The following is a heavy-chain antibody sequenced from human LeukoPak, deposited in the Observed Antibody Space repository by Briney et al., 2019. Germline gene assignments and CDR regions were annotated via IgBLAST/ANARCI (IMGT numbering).Heavy chain of an antibody. CDR1: GYTVTSYD. J-gene: IGHJ5*02. CDR3: AREIADCSGTSCYRGSWFDP. V-gene: IGHV1-8*01. Sequence: GASVKVSCKASGYTVTSYDINWVRQATGQGLEWMGWMNPNSGNTGYAQKFQGRVTMTRNTSISTAYMELSSLRSEDTAVYYCAREIADCSGTSCYRGSWFDPWGQGTLVTVSA. D-gene: IGHD2-2*01. CDR2: MNPNSGNT.